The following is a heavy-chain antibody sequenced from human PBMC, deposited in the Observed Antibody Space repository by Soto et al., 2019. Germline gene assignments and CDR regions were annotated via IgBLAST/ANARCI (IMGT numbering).Heavy chain of an antibody. Sequence: PSETLSLTCTVSGGSISSSSYYWGWIRQPPGKGLEWIGSIYYSGSTYYNPSLKSRVTISVDTSKNHFSLKLSSVTAADTAVYYCAMVITGTTVWFDPWGQGTLVTVSS. D-gene: IGHD1-7*01. CDR3: AMVITGTTVWFDP. CDR1: GGSISSSSYY. J-gene: IGHJ5*02. V-gene: IGHV4-39*07. CDR2: IYYSGST.